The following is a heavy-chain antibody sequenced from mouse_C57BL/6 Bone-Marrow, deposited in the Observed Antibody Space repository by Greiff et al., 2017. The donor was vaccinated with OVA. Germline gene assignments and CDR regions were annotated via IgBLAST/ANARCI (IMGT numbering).Heavy chain of an antibody. CDR2: IHPNSGST. D-gene: IGHD2-4*01. V-gene: IGHV1-64*01. Sequence: VQLQESGAELVKPGASVKLSCKASGYTFTSYWMHWVKQRPGQGLEWIGMIHPNSGSTNYNEKFKSKATLTVDKSSSTAYMQLSSLTSEDSAVYYCARHYDYDGTGPFAYWGQGTLVTVSA. CDR1: GYTFTSYW. CDR3: ARHYDYDGTGPFAY. J-gene: IGHJ3*01.